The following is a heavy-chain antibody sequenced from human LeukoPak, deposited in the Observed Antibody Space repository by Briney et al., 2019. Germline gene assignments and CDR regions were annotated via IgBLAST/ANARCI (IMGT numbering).Heavy chain of an antibody. CDR1: GFTSSSYS. CDR3: ASTTVTTGY. V-gene: IGHV3-21*01. Sequence: GGSLRLSCAASGFTSSSYSMNWVRQAPGKGLEWVSSISSTSTYIDYADSVKGRFTISRDNAKNSLYLQMNSLRVEDTAVYYCASTTVTTGYWGQGTLVTVSS. J-gene: IGHJ4*02. D-gene: IGHD4-11*01. CDR2: ISSTSTYI.